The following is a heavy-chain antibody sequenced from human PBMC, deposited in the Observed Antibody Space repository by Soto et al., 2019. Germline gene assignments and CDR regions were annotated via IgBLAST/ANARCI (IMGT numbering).Heavy chain of an antibody. CDR3: ARGLGDYPGIAVAGTSSVHD. D-gene: IGHD6-19*01. CDR1: GFTFSSYA. J-gene: IGHJ4*02. V-gene: IGHV3-30-3*01. Sequence: QVQLVESGGGVVQPGRSLRLSCAASGFTFSSYAMHWVRQAPGKGLEWVAVISYDGSNKYYADSVKGRFTISRDNSKNTLYLQMNSLRAEDTAVYYCARGLGDYPGIAVAGTSSVHDWGQGTLVTVSS. CDR2: ISYDGSNK.